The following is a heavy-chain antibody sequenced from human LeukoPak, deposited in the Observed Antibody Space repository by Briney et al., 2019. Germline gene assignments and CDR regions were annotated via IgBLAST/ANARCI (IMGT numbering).Heavy chain of an antibody. J-gene: IGHJ6*03. D-gene: IGHD6-6*01. CDR3: ASCAEYSSSRGYYYYYMDV. CDR1: GYTLTELS. CDR2: FDPEDGET. Sequence: ASVKVSCKVSGYTLTELSMHWVRQAPGKGLEWMGGFDPEDGETIYAQKFQGRVTMTEDTSTDTAYMELSSLRSEDTAVYYCASCAEYSSSRGYYYYYMDVWGKGTTVTVSS. V-gene: IGHV1-24*01.